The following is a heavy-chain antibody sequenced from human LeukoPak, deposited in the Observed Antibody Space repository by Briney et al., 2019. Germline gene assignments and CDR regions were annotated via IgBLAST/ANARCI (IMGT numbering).Heavy chain of an antibody. CDR1: GYTFTSYG. D-gene: IGHD3-10*01. Sequence: ASVKLSCKASGYTFTSYGISWVRQAPGQGLEWMGWISAYNGNTNYAQKLQGRVTMTTDTSTSTAYMELRSLRSDDTAVYYCARSGNIYGSGLTEWFDPWGQGTLVTVSS. J-gene: IGHJ5*02. CDR2: ISAYNGNT. V-gene: IGHV1-18*01. CDR3: ARSGNIYGSGLTEWFDP.